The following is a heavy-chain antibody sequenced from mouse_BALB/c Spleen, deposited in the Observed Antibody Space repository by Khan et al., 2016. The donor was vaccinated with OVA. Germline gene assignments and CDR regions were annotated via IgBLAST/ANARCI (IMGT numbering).Heavy chain of an antibody. D-gene: IGHD6-1*01. Sequence: QVQLQQSGAELMRPGASVKLSCKTSGYIFTSYWIHWVKQRSGQGLEWIARIYPGTDNTYYNEKFKDKATLTADKSSTTAYLQLSSLTSEDSAVYFCAREEPLYYFDYWGQGTTLTVSS. J-gene: IGHJ2*01. CDR1: GYIFTSYW. V-gene: IGHV1S132*01. CDR2: IYPGTDNT. CDR3: AREEPLYYFDY.